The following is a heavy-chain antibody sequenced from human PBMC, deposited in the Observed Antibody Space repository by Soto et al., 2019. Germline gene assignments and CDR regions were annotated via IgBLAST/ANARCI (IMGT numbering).Heavy chain of an antibody. V-gene: IGHV3-9*01. CDR3: TRGWYYFDY. Sequence: GGSLRLSCAASGFTFDQYAMHWVRQAPGKGLELVSSISWNSGSIHYADSVKGRFTISRDNAKNSLYLQMNSLRPEDTALYYCTRGWYYFDYWGQGTLVTVSS. D-gene: IGHD2-15*01. J-gene: IGHJ4*02. CDR1: GFTFDQYA. CDR2: ISWNSGSI.